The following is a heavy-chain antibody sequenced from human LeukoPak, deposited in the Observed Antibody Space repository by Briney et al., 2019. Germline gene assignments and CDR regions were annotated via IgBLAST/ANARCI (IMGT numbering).Heavy chain of an antibody. Sequence: PSETLSLTCDLSGGSCDDYYCSWIRQPPGKGLEWIGEINPHGIFYYNSSLISRVTISIDTSKTQFPLRLTSVTAADTAFYYCSRGRDRSKAGDHWGPGSLVTVSS. J-gene: IGHJ4*02. CDR1: GGSCDDYY. CDR3: SRGRDRSKAGDH. V-gene: IGHV4-34*01. D-gene: IGHD5-24*01. CDR2: INPHGIF.